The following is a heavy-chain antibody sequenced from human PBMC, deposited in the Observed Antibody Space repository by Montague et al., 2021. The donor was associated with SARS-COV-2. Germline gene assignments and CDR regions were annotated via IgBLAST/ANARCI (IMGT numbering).Heavy chain of an antibody. D-gene: IGHD3-3*01. CDR3: AKDSYYDFWSGYSPGENWFDP. V-gene: IGHV3-9*01. CDR1: GFTFGDYA. Sequence: SLILSCAASGFTFGDYAMHWVRQAPVKGLEWVSGISWNSGSIGYXDSVKGRFTISRDNAKNSLYPQMNSLRAEDTALYCCAKDSYYDFWSGYSPGENWFDPWGQGTLVTVSS. CDR2: ISWNSGSI. J-gene: IGHJ5*02.